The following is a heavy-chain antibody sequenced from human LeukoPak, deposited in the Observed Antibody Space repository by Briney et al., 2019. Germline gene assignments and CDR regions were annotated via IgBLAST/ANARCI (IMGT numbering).Heavy chain of an antibody. D-gene: IGHD2-2*01. CDR3: ASQYCSSTSCYLGNGWFDP. V-gene: IGHV3-7*01. CDR1: GFTFSSYW. Sequence: GGSLRPSCAASGFTFSSYWMSWVRQAPGKGLEWVANIKQDGSEKYYVDSVKGRFTISRDNAKNSLYLQMNSLRAEDTAVYYCASQYCSSTSCYLGNGWFDPWGQGTLVTVSS. CDR2: IKQDGSEK. J-gene: IGHJ5*02.